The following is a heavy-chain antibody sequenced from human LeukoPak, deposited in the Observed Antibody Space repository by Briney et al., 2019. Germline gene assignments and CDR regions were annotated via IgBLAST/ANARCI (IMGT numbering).Heavy chain of an antibody. D-gene: IGHD6-13*01. CDR2: ISSSSSYI. V-gene: IGHV3-21*01. Sequence: GGSLRLSCAASGFTFSSYSMNWVRQAPGKGLEWVSSISSSSSYIYYADSVKGRFTISRDNAKNSLYLQMNSLRAEDTAVYYCAREPPPDPYSSSWYYSDYWGQGTLVTVSS. J-gene: IGHJ4*02. CDR3: AREPPPDPYSSSWYYSDY. CDR1: GFTFSSYS.